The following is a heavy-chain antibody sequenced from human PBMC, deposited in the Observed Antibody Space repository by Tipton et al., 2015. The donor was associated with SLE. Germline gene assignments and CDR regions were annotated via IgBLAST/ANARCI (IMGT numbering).Heavy chain of an antibody. CDR3: ARHIVILKVTEGSDWFDP. CDR2: VSYTGTT. D-gene: IGHD5-12*01. J-gene: IGHJ5*02. CDR1: GDSINSRTFY. V-gene: IGHV4-39*07. Sequence: GSLRLSCTVSGDSINSRTFYGAWIRQTPGRGLEWVGSVSYTGTTSLNPSLKSRVTISIDTSKNHFSLNLTSVTAADTAVYYCARHIVILKVTEGSDWFDPWGLGALVIVSS.